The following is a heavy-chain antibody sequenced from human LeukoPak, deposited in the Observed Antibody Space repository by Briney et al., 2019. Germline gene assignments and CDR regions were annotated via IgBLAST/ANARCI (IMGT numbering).Heavy chain of an antibody. CDR1: GFTFSDYY. Sequence: TGGSLRLSCAASGFTFSDYYMSWIRQAPGKGLEWVSYISSSGSTIYYADSVKGRFTISRDNAKNSLYLQMNSLRAEDTAVYYCARYGTMVRRVILNWFDPWGQGTLVTVSS. CDR3: ARYGTMVRRVILNWFDP. V-gene: IGHV3-11*04. J-gene: IGHJ5*02. CDR2: ISSSGSTI. D-gene: IGHD3-10*01.